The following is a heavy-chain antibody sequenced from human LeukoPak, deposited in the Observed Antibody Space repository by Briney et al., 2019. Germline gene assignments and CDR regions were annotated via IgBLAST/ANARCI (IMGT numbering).Heavy chain of an antibody. V-gene: IGHV1-3*01. CDR1: GYTFTSYA. D-gene: IGHD2-2*01. CDR3: ARGYCSSTSCFALDY. J-gene: IGHJ4*02. CDR2: INAGNGNT. Sequence: GASVKVSCKASGYTFTSYAMHWVRQAPGQRLEWMGWINAGNGNTKYSQKFQGRVTITRDTSASTAYMELSSLRSEDTAVYYCARGYCSSTSCFALDYWGQGTLVTVSS.